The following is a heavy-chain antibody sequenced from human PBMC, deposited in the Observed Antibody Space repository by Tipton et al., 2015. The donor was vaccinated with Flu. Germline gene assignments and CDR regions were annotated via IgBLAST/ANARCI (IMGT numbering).Heavy chain of an antibody. J-gene: IGHJ3*02. D-gene: IGHD2-2*01. Sequence: QSGAEVKKPGASVKVSCKASGYTFTSYGISWVRQAPGQGLEWMGWISAYNGNTNYAQKLQGRVTMTTDTSTSTAYMELRSLRSDDTAVYYCARDLVWEIVPAASDAFDIWGQGTMVTVSS. V-gene: IGHV1-18*04. CDR3: ARDLVWEIVPAASDAFDI. CDR1: GYTFTSYG. CDR2: ISAYNGNT.